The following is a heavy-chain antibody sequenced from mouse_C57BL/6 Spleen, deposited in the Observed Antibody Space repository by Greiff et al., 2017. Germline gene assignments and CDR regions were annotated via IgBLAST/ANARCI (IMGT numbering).Heavy chain of an antibody. D-gene: IGHD2-4*01. CDR2: ISYDGSN. CDR3: AGFYYDYDGRFDY. J-gene: IGHJ2*01. V-gene: IGHV3-6*01. Sequence: VQLKESGPGLVKPSQSLSLTCSVTGYSITSGYSWNWIRQFPGNKLEWMCYISYDGSNNYNPSLKNRISITRDTSKNQLFLKLNSVTTEDTATYYCAGFYYDYDGRFDYWGQVTTLTVSS. CDR1: GYSITSGYS.